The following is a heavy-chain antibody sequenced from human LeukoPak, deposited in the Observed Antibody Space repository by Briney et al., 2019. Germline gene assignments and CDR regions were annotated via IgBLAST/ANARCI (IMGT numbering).Heavy chain of an antibody. CDR2: VHYTGNT. CDR3: ARERRYCTGTTCLPLASLDL. D-gene: IGHD2-8*02. CDR1: GGTVSSYY. V-gene: IGHV4-59*02. Sequence: PSETLSLTCSVSGGTVSSYYWTWIRHPPGKALEWIGSVHYTGNTNYNPSLKSRVAISIDTSKTQFSLNVSSLTTADTALYYCARERRYCTGTTCLPLASLDLRSQGTTVIVSS. J-gene: IGHJ3*01.